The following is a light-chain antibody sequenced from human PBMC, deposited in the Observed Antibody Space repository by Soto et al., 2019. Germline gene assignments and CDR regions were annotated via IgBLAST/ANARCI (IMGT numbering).Light chain of an antibody. J-gene: IGKJ3*01. Sequence: EIVLTQSPGTLSSSPGERATLPCRASQSVSSSYLAWYQQKPGQAPRLLIYGASTRATGIPDRFSGSGSGTDFTLTISRLELEDFAVYYCQQYGRSPGLFTFGPGTKVDIK. CDR1: QSVSSSY. CDR2: GAS. CDR3: QQYGRSPGLFT. V-gene: IGKV3-20*01.